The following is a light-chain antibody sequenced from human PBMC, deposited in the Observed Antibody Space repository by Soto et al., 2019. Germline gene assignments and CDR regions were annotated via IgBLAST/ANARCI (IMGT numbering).Light chain of an antibody. CDR2: EVS. CDR1: SSDVGSYNL. CDR3: CSYAGSSTLYV. J-gene: IGLJ1*01. Sequence: QSALTQPASVSGSPGQSITISCTGTSSDVGSYNLVSWYQQHPGKAPKLMIYEVSKRPSAVSNRFSGSKSGNTASLTISGLQAEDEADYYCCSYAGSSTLYVFGTGTKLTVL. V-gene: IGLV2-23*02.